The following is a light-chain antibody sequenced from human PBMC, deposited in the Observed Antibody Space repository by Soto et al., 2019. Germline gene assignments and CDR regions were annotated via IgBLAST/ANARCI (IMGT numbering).Light chain of an antibody. CDR3: QSYDSSLPHVV. CDR1: SSNIGAGYD. CDR2: GNS. V-gene: IGLV1-40*01. J-gene: IGLJ2*01. Sequence: QSVLTQPPSVSGAPGQRVTISCTGSSSNIGAGYDVHWYQQLPGTAPKLLIYGNSNRPSGVPDRFSGSKSGTSASLAITGLQAEDEADYYCQSYDSSLPHVVFGGGTKLTLL.